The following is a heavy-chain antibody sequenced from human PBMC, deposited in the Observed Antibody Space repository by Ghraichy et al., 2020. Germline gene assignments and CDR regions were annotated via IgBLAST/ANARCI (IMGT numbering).Heavy chain of an antibody. J-gene: IGHJ5*02. D-gene: IGHD2-21*01. CDR1: GGSFSGYY. CDR3: ARGSGVGDGKYGVQRGGWFDA. CDR2: INHSGST. V-gene: IGHV4-34*01. Sequence: ESLNISCAVYGGSFSGYYWSWIRQPPGKGLEWIGEINHSGSTNYNPSLKSRVTIPVDTSKNQFSLKLSSVTAADTAVYYCARGSGVGDGKYGVQRGGWFDAWVQRTLVAVSS.